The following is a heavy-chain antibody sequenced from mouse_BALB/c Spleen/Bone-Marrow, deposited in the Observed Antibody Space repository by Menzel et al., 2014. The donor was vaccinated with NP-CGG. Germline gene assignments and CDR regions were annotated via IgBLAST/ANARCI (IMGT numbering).Heavy chain of an antibody. D-gene: IGHD1-1*01. V-gene: IGHV1-61*01. Sequence: VQLQQSGAELVRPGASVKLSCKASGYSFTSYWMNWVKQRPGQGLEWIGMIHPSDTETRLNQRFKDKATLTVDKSSSTAYMQXXSPTSEDSAVYYCARLEGNYGSTFAYWGQGTLVTVSA. CDR3: ARLEGNYGSTFAY. CDR2: IHPSDTET. CDR1: GYSFTSYW. J-gene: IGHJ3*01.